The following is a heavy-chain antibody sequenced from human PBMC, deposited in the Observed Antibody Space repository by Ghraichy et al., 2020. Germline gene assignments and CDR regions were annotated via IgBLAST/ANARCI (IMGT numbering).Heavy chain of an antibody. CDR1: GFSLSNARMG. CDR3: ARIRYDSSGYGMDV. D-gene: IGHD3-22*01. Sequence: SGPTLVKPIETLTLTCTVSGFSLSNARMGVSWIRQPPGKALEWLAHIFSNDEKSYSTSLKSRLTISKDTSKSQVVLTMTNMDPVDTATYYCARIRYDSSGYGMDVWGQGTTVTVSS. J-gene: IGHJ6*02. V-gene: IGHV2-26*01. CDR2: IFSNDEK.